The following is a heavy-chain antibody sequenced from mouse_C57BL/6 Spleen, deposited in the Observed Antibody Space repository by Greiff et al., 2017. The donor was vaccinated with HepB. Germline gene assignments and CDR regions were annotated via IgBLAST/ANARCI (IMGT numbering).Heavy chain of an antibody. J-gene: IGHJ2*01. CDR1: GYTFTSYW. CDR2: IDPSDSYT. Sequence: VQLQQPGAELVMPGASVKLSCKASGYTFTSYWMHWVKQRPGQGLEWIGEIDPSDSYTNYNQKFKDKSTLTVDKSSSTAYMQLSSLTSEDSAVYYCARNYGSSLFYFDYWGQGTTLTVSS. CDR3: ARNYGSSLFYFDY. D-gene: IGHD1-1*01. V-gene: IGHV1-69*01.